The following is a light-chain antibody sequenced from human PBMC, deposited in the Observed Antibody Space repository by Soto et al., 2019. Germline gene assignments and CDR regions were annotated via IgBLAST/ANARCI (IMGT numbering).Light chain of an antibody. Sequence: EILLTQSPGSLSVFPGERASLSCRASQNVNNRLAWYQQKAGQAPRLLISGASSRATGIPDRFSGSVSGTDFTLTISRLESDDFALYYCQQYAEGTPITFGQGTRLDIK. CDR1: QNVNNR. CDR3: QQYAEGTPIT. V-gene: IGKV3-20*01. J-gene: IGKJ5*01. CDR2: GAS.